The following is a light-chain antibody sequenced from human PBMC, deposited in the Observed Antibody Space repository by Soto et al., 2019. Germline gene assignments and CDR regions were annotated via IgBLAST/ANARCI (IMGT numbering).Light chain of an antibody. CDR2: DVS. CDR3: TYYTXSSTQV. Sequence: QSALTQPASVSGSPGQSITISCTGTSSDVGGYNYVSWYQQHPGKAPKLMIYDVSNRPSGVSNRFSGSKSGNTASLTISGLQAEYEAVYYSTYYTXSSTQVSGPGTKSTVL. V-gene: IGLV2-14*01. CDR1: SSDVGGYNY. J-gene: IGLJ1*01.